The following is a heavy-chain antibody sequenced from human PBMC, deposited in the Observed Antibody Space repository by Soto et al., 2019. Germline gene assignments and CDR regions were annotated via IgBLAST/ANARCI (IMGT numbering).Heavy chain of an antibody. J-gene: IGHJ4*02. CDR3: AKNRMTGPAQYDF. D-gene: IGHD3-9*01. V-gene: IGHV3-23*01. Sequence: GGSLRLSCAASGFTFSSYAMTWVRQAPGKGPEWVSAISGSGEYIFYADSVKGRFTVSRDNSKNTLYLQLSSLRGEDTALYYCAKNRMTGPAQYDFWGQGTPVTLAS. CDR2: ISGSGEYI. CDR1: GFTFSSYA.